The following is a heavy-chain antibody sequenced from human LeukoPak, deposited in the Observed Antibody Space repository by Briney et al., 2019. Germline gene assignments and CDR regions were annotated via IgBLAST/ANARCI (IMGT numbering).Heavy chain of an antibody. CDR2: IYYSGST. Sequence: SETLSLTCTVSGGSINNYYWSWIRQPPGKGLEWIGYIYYSGSTSYNPSLKSRVTISVDTSKNQISLKVRSVTAADTAVYYCARYGDYPGWFDPWGQGTLVTVSS. CDR3: ARYGDYPGWFDP. J-gene: IGHJ5*02. CDR1: GGSINNYY. D-gene: IGHD4-17*01. V-gene: IGHV4-59*01.